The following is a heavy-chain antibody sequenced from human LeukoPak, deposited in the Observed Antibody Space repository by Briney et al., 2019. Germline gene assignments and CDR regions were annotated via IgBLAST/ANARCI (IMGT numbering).Heavy chain of an antibody. CDR1: GYTFTGYY. V-gene: IGHV1-2*02. CDR3: ARAVGAVVATTCTFDY. CDR2: INPSSGGT. D-gene: IGHD3-22*01. J-gene: IGHJ4*02. Sequence: GASVKVSCKASGYTFTGYYMHWVRQAPGQGLEWMGWINPSSGGTNYAQKFQGRVTMTRDTSISTAYMELSRLRSDDTAVYYCARAVGAVVATTCTFDYWGQGTLVTVSS.